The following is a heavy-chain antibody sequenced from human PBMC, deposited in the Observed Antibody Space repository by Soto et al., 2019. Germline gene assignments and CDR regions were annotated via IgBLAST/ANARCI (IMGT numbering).Heavy chain of an antibody. Sequence: SETLSLTCSVSGDSVSRGSYHWSWIRQPPGKGLEWIGFKPYTGSPDYNPSLKSRVVISIDRSKNQFSLKLSSVTATDTAVYFCAKVGWGGDSRGQGTPGTVSS. CDR1: GDSVSRGSYH. V-gene: IGHV4-61*01. D-gene: IGHD7-27*01. CDR3: AKVGWGGDS. J-gene: IGHJ4*02. CDR2: KPYTGSP.